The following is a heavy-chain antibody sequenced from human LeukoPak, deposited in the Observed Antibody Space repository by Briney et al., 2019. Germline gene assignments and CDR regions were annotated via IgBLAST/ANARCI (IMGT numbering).Heavy chain of an antibody. D-gene: IGHD3-16*01. CDR1: GFTSNTYG. V-gene: IGHV3-33*01. CDR2: IWYDGSKK. J-gene: IGHJ4*02. CDR3: TCAYSAGWFTY. Sequence: GKSLRLSCVASGFTSNTYGMHWVRQAPGKGLEWVAVIWYDGSKKFYADPVNGRFTISRDDSKNTLYLQMSGLRADDTAVYYCTCAYSAGWFTYWGQGTPVTVSS.